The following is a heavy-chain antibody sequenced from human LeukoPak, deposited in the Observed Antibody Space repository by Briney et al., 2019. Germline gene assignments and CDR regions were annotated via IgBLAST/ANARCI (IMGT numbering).Heavy chain of an antibody. CDR3: ARDSSSWYRGNWFDP. CDR2: IKQDGSEK. D-gene: IGHD6-13*01. CDR1: GFTFSSYW. V-gene: IGHV3-7*01. Sequence: GGSLRLSCAASGFTFSSYWMSGVRQAPGKGLEWVANIKQDGSEKYYVDSVKGRFTISRDNAKNSLYLQMNSLRAEDTAVYYCARDSSSWYRGNWFDPWGQGTLVTVSS. J-gene: IGHJ5*02.